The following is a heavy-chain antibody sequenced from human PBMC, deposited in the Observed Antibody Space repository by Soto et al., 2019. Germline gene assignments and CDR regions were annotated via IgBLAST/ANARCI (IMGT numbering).Heavy chain of an antibody. CDR1: GGTFSSYA. J-gene: IGHJ3*02. CDR3: ARDIGDVVVITTHAFDI. V-gene: IGHV1-69*06. CDR2: IIPIFGTA. Sequence: SVKVSCKXSGGTFSSYAISWVRQAPGQGLEWMGGIIPIFGTANYAQKFQGRVTITADKSTSTAYMELSSLRSEDTAVYYCARDIGDVVVITTHAFDIWGQGTMVTVSS. D-gene: IGHD3-22*01.